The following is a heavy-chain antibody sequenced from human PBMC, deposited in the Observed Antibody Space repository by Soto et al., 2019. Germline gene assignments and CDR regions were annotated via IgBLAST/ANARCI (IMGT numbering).Heavy chain of an antibody. V-gene: IGHV3-23*01. CDR3: AKGEGHAVTEPFDY. J-gene: IGHJ4*02. D-gene: IGHD6-19*01. Sequence: GGSLRLSCAASGFTFSKYAMSWVRQAPGKGLEWVSGISESGSTTYFADSVKGRFTISRDNSKNTLYLQMSSLRVEDTAVYYCAKGEGHAVTEPFDYWGQGTLVTVSS. CDR1: GFTFSKYA. CDR2: ISESGSTT.